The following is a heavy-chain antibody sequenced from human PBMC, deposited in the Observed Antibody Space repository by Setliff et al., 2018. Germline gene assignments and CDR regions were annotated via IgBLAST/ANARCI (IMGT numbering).Heavy chain of an antibody. CDR1: GYTFTDYG. D-gene: IGHD2-2*01. CDR3: ERLVRYCTTTTCQRTSGDDF. Sequence: ASVKVSCKASGYTFTDYGVTWVRQAPGQGLEWMGWIGAYTGNTNYAQKFQGRATMTTDTSTSTAYMELRSLRSDDTAVYYCERLVRYCTTTTCQRTSGDDFWGQGTLVTVSS. CDR2: IGAYTGNT. V-gene: IGHV1-18*01. J-gene: IGHJ4*02.